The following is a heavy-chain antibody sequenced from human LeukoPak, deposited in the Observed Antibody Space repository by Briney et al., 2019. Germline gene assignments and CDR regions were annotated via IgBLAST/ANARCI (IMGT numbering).Heavy chain of an antibody. CDR3: AKARWEPRLSYWYFDL. Sequence: QTGGSLRLSCAASGFTFSSYAMSWVRQAPGKGLEWVSAVSGNGVSTDYADSVKGRFTISRDNSKNTLHLQMNSLRAEDTAVYYCAKARWEPRLSYWYFDLWGRGTLVTVSS. D-gene: IGHD1-26*01. CDR2: VSGNGVST. J-gene: IGHJ2*01. V-gene: IGHV3-23*01. CDR1: GFTFSSYA.